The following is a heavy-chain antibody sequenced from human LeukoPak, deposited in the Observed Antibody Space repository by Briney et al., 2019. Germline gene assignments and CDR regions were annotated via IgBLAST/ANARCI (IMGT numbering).Heavy chain of an antibody. V-gene: IGHV4-4*07. J-gene: IGHJ3*02. CDR3: ARKAEWELLPHDAFDI. CDR1: GGSISTYY. D-gene: IGHD1-26*01. CDR2: IYSSGST. Sequence: PSETLSLTCSVSGGSISTYYWSWIRQPAGKGLEWIGRIYSSGSTNYNPSLKSRVTMSVDTSKNQFSLKLSSVTAADTAVYYCARKAEWELLPHDAFDIWGQGTMVTVSS.